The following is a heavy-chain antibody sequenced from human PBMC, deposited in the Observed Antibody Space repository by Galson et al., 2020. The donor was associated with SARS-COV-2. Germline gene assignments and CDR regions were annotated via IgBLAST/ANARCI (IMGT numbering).Heavy chain of an antibody. D-gene: IGHD3-22*01. Sequence: KLGESLQISCKGSGYSFTSYWISWVRQMPGKGLEWMGRIDPSDSYTNYSTSFQGHVTIPADKSISTAYLQWSSLKASDTAMYYCARHVATRRYYYDSSGYSDYWGQGTLVTVSS. J-gene: IGHJ4*02. CDR3: ARHVATRRYYYDSSGYSDY. CDR1: GYSFTSYW. CDR2: IDPSDSYT. V-gene: IGHV5-10-1*01.